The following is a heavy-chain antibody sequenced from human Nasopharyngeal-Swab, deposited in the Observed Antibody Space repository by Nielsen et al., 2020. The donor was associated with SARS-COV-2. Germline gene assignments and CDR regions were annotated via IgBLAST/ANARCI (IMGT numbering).Heavy chain of an antibody. CDR3: AKGQGGLYYDILTGYPY. Sequence: GGSLRLSCAASGFTFSNAWMSWVRQAPGKGLEWVSYISSSSSYTNYADSVKGRFTISRDNAKNSLYLQMNSLRAEDTALYYCAKGQGGLYYDILTGYPYWGQGTLVTVSS. V-gene: IGHV3-11*05. D-gene: IGHD3-9*01. CDR2: ISSSSSYT. J-gene: IGHJ4*02. CDR1: GFTFSNAW.